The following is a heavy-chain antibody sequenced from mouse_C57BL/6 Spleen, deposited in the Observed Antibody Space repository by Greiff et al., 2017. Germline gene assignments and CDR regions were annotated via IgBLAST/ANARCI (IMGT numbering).Heavy chain of an antibody. V-gene: IGHV1-83*01. J-gene: IGHJ2*01. CDR2: YPGSGNTY. D-gene: IGHD1-1*01. CDR3: RGGITTVVADFDY. CDR1: YTFTDYYM. Sequence: VQLQQSGPELVKPGASVKMSCKASGYTFTDYYMHWVKQKPGKGLEWIGEIYPGSGNTYYNEKFKGKATLTADTSSSTAYMQLSSLSSEDSAVYFCARGGITTVVADFDYWGQGTTLTVSS.